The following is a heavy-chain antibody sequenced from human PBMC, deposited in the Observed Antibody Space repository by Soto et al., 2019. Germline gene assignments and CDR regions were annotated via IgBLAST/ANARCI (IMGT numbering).Heavy chain of an antibody. J-gene: IGHJ4*02. CDR3: ARAEGEFLDY. CDR1: VGSISRGGDY. Sequence: SETLSLTCTVSVGSISRGGDYWSWIRQHPGKGLEWIGYIYYSGSTYYNPSLKSRVTISVDTSKNQFSLKLSSVTAADTAVYYCARAEGEFLDYWGQGTLVTVSS. D-gene: IGHD3-10*01. CDR2: IYYSGST. V-gene: IGHV4-31*03.